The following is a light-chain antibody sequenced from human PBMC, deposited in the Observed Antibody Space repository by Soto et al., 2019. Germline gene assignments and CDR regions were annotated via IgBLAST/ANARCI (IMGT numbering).Light chain of an antibody. V-gene: IGKV3D-15*01. J-gene: IGKJ4*01. CDR3: MQRIEFPLT. Sequence: EIMTTQSPATLSVSPGERATLSCRASQSVSSSLAWYQQKPGQAPRLLIYGASSRATGIPDRFSGSGSGTDFTLKISRVEAEDVGVYYCMQRIEFPLTFGGGTKVDIK. CDR1: QSVSSS. CDR2: GAS.